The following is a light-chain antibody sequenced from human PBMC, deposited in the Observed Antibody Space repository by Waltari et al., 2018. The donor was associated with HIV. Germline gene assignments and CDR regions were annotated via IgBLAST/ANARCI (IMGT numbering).Light chain of an antibody. V-gene: IGLV1-44*01. CDR2: SND. CDR3: AAWDDSLNVWV. CDR1: SSYIGRKT. Sequence: QSVLTQPPSASGTPGPMVTTSCSGGSSYIGRKTVAWSQQVPGSAPKPLIYSNDQRPSGIPDRFSGSKSGTSASLAVSGLQSEDEADYYCAAWDDSLNVWVFGGGTKLTVL. J-gene: IGLJ3*02.